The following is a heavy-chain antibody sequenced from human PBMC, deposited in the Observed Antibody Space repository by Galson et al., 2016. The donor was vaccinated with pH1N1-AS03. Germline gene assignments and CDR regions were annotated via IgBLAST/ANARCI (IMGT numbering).Heavy chain of an antibody. CDR3: ATASPFDH. J-gene: IGHJ5*02. CDR2: ISPQNGNT. V-gene: IGHV1-18*04. CDR1: GYTFSNFG. Sequence: SVKVSCKASGYTFSNFGMSWVRQAPGQGLEWMGWISPQNGNTQYAQRLEGRVTMTTDTSTSTAYMELWSLTYDDTAVYYCATASPFDHWGQGTLVIVSS.